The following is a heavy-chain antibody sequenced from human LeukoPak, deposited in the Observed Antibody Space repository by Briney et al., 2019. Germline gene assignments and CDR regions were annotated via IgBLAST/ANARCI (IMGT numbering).Heavy chain of an antibody. CDR1: GGSTSSYY. Sequence: SETLSLTCTVSGGSTSSYYWSWVRQPPGKGPEWNWDIYYSGSTNYNPSLKSRVTISVDTSKNQFSLKLSSVTAADTAVYYCARLRSWHRNRRLDYFDYWGQGTLVTVSS. J-gene: IGHJ4*02. CDR3: ARLRSWHRNRRLDYFDY. V-gene: IGHV4-59*08. D-gene: IGHD5-12*01. CDR2: IYYSGST.